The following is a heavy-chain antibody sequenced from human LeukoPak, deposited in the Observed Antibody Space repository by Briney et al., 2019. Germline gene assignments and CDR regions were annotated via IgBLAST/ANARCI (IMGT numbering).Heavy chain of an antibody. CDR3: ARPFRPFSSSWHNWFDP. V-gene: IGHV3-74*01. CDR2: INSDGSST. CDR1: GCNISSYW. D-gene: IGHD6-13*01. J-gene: IGHJ5*02. Sequence: VGSLRLSCAAAGCNISSYWLHWVRQAPGKELLWFSRINSDGSSTSYADSVKGRFTISRDNAKNTLYLQMNSLRAEDTAVYYCARPFRPFSSSWHNWFDPWGQGTLVTVSS.